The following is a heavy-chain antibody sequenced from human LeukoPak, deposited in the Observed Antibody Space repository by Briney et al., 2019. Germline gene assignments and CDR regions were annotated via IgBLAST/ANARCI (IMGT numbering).Heavy chain of an antibody. D-gene: IGHD2-2*02. CDR1: GFTFSSYW. Sequence: PGGSLRLSCAASGFTFSSYWMSWVRQAPGKGLEWVANIKQDGSEKYYVDSVKGRFTISRDNAKNSLYLQMNSLRAEDTAVYYCARELGYCSSTSCYRRYFDYWGQGTLVTVSS. V-gene: IGHV3-7*01. CDR2: IKQDGSEK. CDR3: ARELGYCSSTSCYRRYFDY. J-gene: IGHJ4*02.